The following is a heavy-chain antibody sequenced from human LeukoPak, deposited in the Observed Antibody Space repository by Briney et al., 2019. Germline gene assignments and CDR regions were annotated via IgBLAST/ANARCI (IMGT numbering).Heavy chain of an antibody. J-gene: IGHJ4*02. CDR2: ISPDSGYI. Sequence: PGGSLRLSCAASGFTFSSYSLLWVRQAPGKGLEWVSSISPDSGYIYYADSVKGRFTISRDNAENSLFLQMNSLGAKDTAVYYCAPFSAVTHYYFDYWGQGTLVTVSS. V-gene: IGHV3-21*01. CDR1: GFTFSSYS. D-gene: IGHD6-13*01. CDR3: APFSAVTHYYFDY.